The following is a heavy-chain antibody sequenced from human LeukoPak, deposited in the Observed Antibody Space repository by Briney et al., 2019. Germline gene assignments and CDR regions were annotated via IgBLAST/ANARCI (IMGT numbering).Heavy chain of an antibody. V-gene: IGHV1-2*04. D-gene: IGHD3-10*01. J-gene: IGHJ6*04. CDR2: INPNSGGT. CDR3: ARSMVRGVVPYYGMDV. CDR1: GYTFTGCY. Sequence: ASVKVSCKASGYTFTGCYMHWVRQAPGQGLEWMGWINPNSGGTNYAQKFQGWVTMTRDTSISTAYMELSRLRSDDTAVYYCARSMVRGVVPYYGMDVWGKGTTVTVSS.